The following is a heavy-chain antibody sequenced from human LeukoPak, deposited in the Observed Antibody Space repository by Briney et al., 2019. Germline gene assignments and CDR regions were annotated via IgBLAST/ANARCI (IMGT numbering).Heavy chain of an antibody. CDR3: AKDDAWLRFGE. CDR1: GFTFSNHG. V-gene: IGHV3-23*01. D-gene: IGHD3-10*01. CDR2: ISPSADIK. J-gene: IGHJ4*02. Sequence: PGGSLRLSCAASGFTFSNHGMNWARQAPGKGLEWVSGISPSADIKYYADSVKGRFTISRDNSKNMLYLEVISLTADDTAVYYCAKDDAWLRFGEWSQGTLVTVSS.